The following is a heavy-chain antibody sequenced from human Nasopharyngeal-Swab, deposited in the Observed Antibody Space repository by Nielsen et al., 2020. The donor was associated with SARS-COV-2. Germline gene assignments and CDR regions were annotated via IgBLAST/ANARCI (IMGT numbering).Heavy chain of an antibody. CDR2: IRSKAYGGTT. CDR1: GFTFGDYA. J-gene: IGHJ4*02. D-gene: IGHD3-3*01. CDR3: TRFDFWSGYYPDY. V-gene: IGHV3-49*03. Sequence: GESLKISYTASGFTFGDYAMSWFRQAPGKGLEWVGFIRSKAYGGTTEYAASVKGRFTISRDDSKSIAYLQMNSLKTEDTAVYYCTRFDFWSGYYPDYWGQGTLVTVSS.